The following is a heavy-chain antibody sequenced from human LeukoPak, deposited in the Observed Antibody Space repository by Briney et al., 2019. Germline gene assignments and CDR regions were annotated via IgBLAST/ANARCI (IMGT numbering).Heavy chain of an antibody. D-gene: IGHD5-24*01. J-gene: IGHJ4*02. CDR3: ARESQEKYYFDY. CDR2: IYYSGST. V-gene: IGHV4-59*12. CDR1: GGSISSYY. Sequence: SETLSLTCTVSGGSISSYYWSWIRQPPGKGLEWIGYIYYSGSTSYNPSLKSRVTISVVTSKNQFSLKLSSVTAADTAVYYCARESQEKYYFDYWGQGTLVTVSS.